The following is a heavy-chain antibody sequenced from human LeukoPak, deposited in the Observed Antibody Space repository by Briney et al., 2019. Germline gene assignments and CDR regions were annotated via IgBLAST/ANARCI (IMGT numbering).Heavy chain of an antibody. CDR3: ARGGDYYDSSGYYDDAFDI. CDR1: GYTFTSYA. CDR2: INAGNGNT. V-gene: IGHV1-3*01. J-gene: IGHJ3*02. Sequence: ASVKVSCKPSGYTFTSYAMHWVRQAPGQRLEWMGWINAGNGNTKYSQEFQGRVTITRDTSISTAYMELSRLRSGDTAVYYCARGGDYYDSSGYYDDAFDIWGQGTMVTVSS. D-gene: IGHD3-22*01.